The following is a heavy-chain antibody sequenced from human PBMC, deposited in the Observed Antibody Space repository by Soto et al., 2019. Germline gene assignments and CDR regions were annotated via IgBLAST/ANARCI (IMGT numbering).Heavy chain of an antibody. J-gene: IGHJ5*01. CDR3: ARDLGPPNWFDS. CDR2: ISGYNGNT. Sequence: QVQLVQSGAEMKQPGASVKVSCKTSGYAFSGYRLSWVRQGPGQGLEWMGWISGYNGNTDYAQKFQGXVXXXTXTSTSTAYMELRSLRSDDTAVYYCARDLGPPNWFDSWGQGTLVTVSS. CDR1: GYAFSGYR. D-gene: IGHD2-8*01. V-gene: IGHV1-18*01.